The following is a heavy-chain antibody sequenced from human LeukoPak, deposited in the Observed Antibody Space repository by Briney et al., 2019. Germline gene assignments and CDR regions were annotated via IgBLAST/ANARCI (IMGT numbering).Heavy chain of an antibody. Sequence: SETLSLTCTVSGGSINNYYWSWIRQPPGKGLEWIGYIYYSGSTNYNPSLKSRVTISVDTSKNQFSLKLSSVTAADTAVYYCARGPRGYSYVTFTWDYWGQGTLVTVSS. CDR3: ARGPRGYSYVTFTWDY. CDR1: GGSINNYY. CDR2: IYYSGST. V-gene: IGHV4-59*01. J-gene: IGHJ4*02. D-gene: IGHD5-18*01.